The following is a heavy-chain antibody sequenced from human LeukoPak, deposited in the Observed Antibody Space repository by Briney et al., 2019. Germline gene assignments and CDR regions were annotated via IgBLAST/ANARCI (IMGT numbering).Heavy chain of an antibody. CDR2: INPNSGGT. Sequence: GASVKVSCKASGYTFTGYYMHWVRQAPGQGLEWMGWINPNSGGTNYAQKFQGRVTMTRDTSISTAYMELSRLRSDDTAVDYCARVIRKNYGDYEPLGYWGQGTLVTVSS. J-gene: IGHJ4*02. CDR1: GYTFTGYY. V-gene: IGHV1-2*02. CDR3: ARVIRKNYGDYEPLGY. D-gene: IGHD4-17*01.